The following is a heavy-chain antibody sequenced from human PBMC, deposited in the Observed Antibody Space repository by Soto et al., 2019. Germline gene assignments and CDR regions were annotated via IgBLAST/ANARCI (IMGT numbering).Heavy chain of an antibody. CDR3: ARGYCITTICDPWFDP. CDR1: GYSFTSYW. V-gene: IGHV5-51*01. J-gene: IGHJ5*02. Sequence: GESLKISCTGVGYSFTSYWIGWVRQMPGKGLEWMGIIYPGDSDTRYSPSFQGQVTISADKSITTAYLQWSSLKASDTAMYSCARGYCITTICDPWFDPWGQGTLVTVSS. CDR2: IYPGDSDT. D-gene: IGHD2-2*01.